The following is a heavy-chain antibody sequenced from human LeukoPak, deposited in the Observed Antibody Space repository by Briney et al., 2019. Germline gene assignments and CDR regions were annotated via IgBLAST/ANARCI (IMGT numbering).Heavy chain of an antibody. J-gene: IGHJ4*02. D-gene: IGHD1-26*01. CDR1: GYSISSGYY. CDR2: IYHSGST. Sequence: SETLSLTCTVSGYSISSGYYWGWIRQPPGKGLEWIGSIYHSGSTYYNPSLKSRVTISVDTSKNQFSLKLSSVTAADTAVYYCERGSWELLDYWGQGTLVTDSS. CDR3: ERGSWELLDY. V-gene: IGHV4-38-2*02.